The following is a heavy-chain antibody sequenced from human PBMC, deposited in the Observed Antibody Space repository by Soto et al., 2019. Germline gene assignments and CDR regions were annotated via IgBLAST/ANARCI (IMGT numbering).Heavy chain of an antibody. CDR2: IYYSGST. CDR3: ARDLGVNWFDP. Sequence: PSETLSLTCTVSGGSISSYYWSWIRQPPGKGLEWIGYIYYSGSTNYNPSLKSRVTISVDTSKNQFSLKLSSVTAADTAVYYCARDLGVNWFDPWGQGTLVTVSS. J-gene: IGHJ5*02. V-gene: IGHV4-59*01. CDR1: GGSISSYY.